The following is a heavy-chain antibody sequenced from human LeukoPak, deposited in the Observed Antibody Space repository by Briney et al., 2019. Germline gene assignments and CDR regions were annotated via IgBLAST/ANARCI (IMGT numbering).Heavy chain of an antibody. V-gene: IGHV3-23*01. CDR3: TRDPWD. D-gene: IGHD1-26*01. J-gene: IGHJ4*02. CDR2: ISGSGGGT. CDR1: GFTFSSYA. Sequence: PGGSLRLSCAASGFTFSSYAMNWVRQAPGKGLEWVSAISGSGGGTYYADSVKGRFTISRDDSRSTLYLQMNSLRIEDTAVYYCTRDPWDWGRGTLVTVSS.